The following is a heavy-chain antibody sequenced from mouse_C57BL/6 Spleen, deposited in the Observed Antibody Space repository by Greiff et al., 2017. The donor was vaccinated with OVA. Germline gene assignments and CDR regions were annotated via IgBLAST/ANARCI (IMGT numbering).Heavy chain of an antibody. CDR3: ARRATMVTTGYFDV. CDR2: IHPNSGST. V-gene: IGHV1-64*01. CDR1: GYTFTSYW. D-gene: IGHD2-2*01. J-gene: IGHJ1*03. Sequence: VQLQQPGAELVKPGASVKLSCKASGYTFTSYWMHWVKQRPGQGLEWIGMIHPNSGSTNYNEKFKSKATLTVDKSSSTAYMQLSSLTSEDSAVYYGARRATMVTTGYFDVWGTGTTVTVSS.